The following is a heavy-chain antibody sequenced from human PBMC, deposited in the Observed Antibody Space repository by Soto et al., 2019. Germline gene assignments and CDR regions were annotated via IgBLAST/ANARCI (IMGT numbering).Heavy chain of an antibody. V-gene: IGHV3-72*01. D-gene: IGHD5-18*01. CDR2: TRNKAKSYTT. CDR3: ARVIGAAGYSYGD. Sequence: EVQLVESGGGLVQPGGSLRLSCVASGFSFSAHYMDWVRQAPGKGLEWVGRTRNKAKSYTTEYAASVKGRFTISRDDSKNSLYLQMNSLKTDDTAVYYCARVIGAAGYSYGDWGQGTLVTVSS. CDR1: GFSFSAHY. J-gene: IGHJ4*02.